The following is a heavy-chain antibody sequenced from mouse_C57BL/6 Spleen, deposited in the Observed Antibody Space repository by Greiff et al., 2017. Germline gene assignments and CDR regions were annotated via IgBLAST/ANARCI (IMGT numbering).Heavy chain of an antibody. CDR3: AREGGYDLPFAY. D-gene: IGHD2-2*01. CDR2: ISDGGSYT. CDR1: GFTFSSYA. J-gene: IGHJ3*01. Sequence: EVQGVESGGGLVKPGGSLKLSCAASGFTFSSYAMSWVRQTPEKRLEWVATISDGGSYTYYPDNVKGRFTISRDNAKNNLYLQRSHLKSEDTAMYYCAREGGYDLPFAYWGQGTLVTVSA. V-gene: IGHV5-4*01.